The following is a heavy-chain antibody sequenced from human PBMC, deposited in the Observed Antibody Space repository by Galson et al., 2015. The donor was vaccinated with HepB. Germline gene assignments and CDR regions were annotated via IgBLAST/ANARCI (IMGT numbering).Heavy chain of an antibody. J-gene: IGHJ6*02. D-gene: IGHD1-26*01. CDR2: IVPVLDVA. V-gene: IGHV1-69*04. Sequence: SVKVSCKASGGTFSSYAISWVRQAPGQGLEWMGRIVPVLDVANYAQSFQGRVTITADKSTNTAYMELSRLRSEDTAVYYCARARRAGTYLYFYFGMDVWGQGTTVTVSS. CDR1: GGTFSSYA. CDR3: ARARRAGTYLYFYFGMDV.